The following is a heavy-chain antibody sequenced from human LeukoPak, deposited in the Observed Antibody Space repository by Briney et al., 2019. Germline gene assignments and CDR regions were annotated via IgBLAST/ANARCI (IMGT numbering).Heavy chain of an antibody. CDR2: LYYTGDT. J-gene: IGHJ5*02. CDR3: ARGPWAWFDP. V-gene: IGHV4-59*01. CDR1: GGSISPYY. Sequence: SETLSLTCAVSGGSISPYYWSWIRQVPGKGVEWIGYLYYTGDTKYNPSLKSRVTISVDTSKNQFSLKLRSVTAADTAVYYCARGPWAWFDPWGQGTLVTVSS. D-gene: IGHD7-27*01.